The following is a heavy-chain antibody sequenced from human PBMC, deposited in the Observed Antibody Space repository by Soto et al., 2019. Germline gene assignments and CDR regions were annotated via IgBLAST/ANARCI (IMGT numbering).Heavy chain of an antibody. J-gene: IGHJ5*02. D-gene: IGHD6-13*01. CDR3: ARVLTGSWNWFDP. CDR2: INSDGSRT. Sequence: EVQLVESGGGLVQPGESLRLSCAASGFTFSSYWMNWVRQAPGKGLVWVSRINSDGSRTNYADSVKGRFTVSRDNAKKTQYLQMNRLRAEDTIVYYCARVLTGSWNWFDPWGQGTLVNVS. CDR1: GFTFSSYW. V-gene: IGHV3-74*01.